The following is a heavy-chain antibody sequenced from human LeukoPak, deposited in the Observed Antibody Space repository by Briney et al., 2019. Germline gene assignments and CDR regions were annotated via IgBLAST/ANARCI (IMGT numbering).Heavy chain of an antibody. CDR3: AKDVVVVAQTHYYYYGMDV. CDR1: GFTFSSYG. Sequence: PGGSPRLSCAASGFTFSSYGMHWVRQAPGKGLEWVAVISYDGSNKYYADSVKGRFTISRDNSKNTLYLQMNSLRAEDTAVYYCAKDVVVVAQTHYYYYGMDVWGQGTTVTVSS. V-gene: IGHV3-30*18. CDR2: ISYDGSNK. J-gene: IGHJ6*02. D-gene: IGHD2-15*01.